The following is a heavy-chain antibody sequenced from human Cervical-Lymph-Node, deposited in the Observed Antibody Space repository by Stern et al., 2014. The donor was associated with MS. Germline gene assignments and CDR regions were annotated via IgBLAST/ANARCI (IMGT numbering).Heavy chain of an antibody. CDR3: ARQTTAWASDV. D-gene: IGHD1-14*01. CDR2: IYPGDSET. V-gene: IGHV5-51*01. J-gene: IGHJ4*02. CDR1: GYKFSIYW. Sequence: EVQLLESGAELIRPGESLKISCKGSGYKFSIYWIAWVRQMPGKGLEWMGIIYPGDSETSYRPAFQGQVTMSADKSPSTASLQWSSLNASDTAMYFCARQTTAWASDVWGQGTLVTVSS.